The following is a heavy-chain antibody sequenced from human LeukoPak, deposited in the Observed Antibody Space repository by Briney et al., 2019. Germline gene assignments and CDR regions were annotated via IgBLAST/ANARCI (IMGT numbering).Heavy chain of an antibody. CDR3: ARDHSATYYYGSGSYTGYDY. Sequence: GGSLRLSCAASGFTFSSYWMHWVRQAPGKGLVWVSRINSDGSSTSYADSVKGRFTISRDNAKNTLYLQMNSLRAEDTAVYYCARDHSATYYYGSGSYTGYDYWGQGTLVTVSS. CDR2: INSDGSST. V-gene: IGHV3-74*01. CDR1: GFTFSSYW. J-gene: IGHJ4*02. D-gene: IGHD3-10*01.